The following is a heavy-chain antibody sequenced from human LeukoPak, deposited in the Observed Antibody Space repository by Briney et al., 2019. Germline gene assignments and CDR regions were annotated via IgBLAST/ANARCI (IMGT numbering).Heavy chain of an antibody. CDR2: IWSDGSNK. D-gene: IGHD3-10*01. CDR1: GFTFSSYA. J-gene: IGHJ4*02. Sequence: GRSLRLSCAASGFTFSSYAMHWVRQAPGEGLEWVAAIWSDGSNKNYADSVKGRFTISRDNSKNTLYLQMNSLRTEDTAVYYCARDWAVGWGQGTLVSVSS. V-gene: IGHV3-33*08. CDR3: ARDWAVG.